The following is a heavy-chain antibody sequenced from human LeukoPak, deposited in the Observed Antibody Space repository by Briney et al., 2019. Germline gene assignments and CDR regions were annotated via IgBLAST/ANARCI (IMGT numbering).Heavy chain of an antibody. CDR3: SGDAA. J-gene: IGHJ5*01. CDR1: GGSISSGGYY. CDR2: INAGGSA. V-gene: IGHV3-66*01. Sequence: ETLSLTCTVSGGSISSGGYYWSWVRQAPGKGLEWVSVINAGGSAYYADSVKGRFTLSRDNSKNTLYLQMNSLRAEDTAVYYCSGDAAWGHGTLVTVSS.